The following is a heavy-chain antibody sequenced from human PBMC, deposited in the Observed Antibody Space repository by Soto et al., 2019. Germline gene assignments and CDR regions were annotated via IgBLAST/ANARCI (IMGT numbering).Heavy chain of an antibody. J-gene: IGHJ6*02. CDR1: GFTFSDYS. CDR2: ISSSSDYI. CDR3: TRGVTAMVLGSLGAGMDG. Sequence: EVQLVESGGGLVKPGGSLRLSCAASGFTFSDYSMNWVRQGPGKGLEWVSSISSSSDYIFYADSVQGRFTISRDNAKKSLYLQMNSLRAEDTAVYYCTRGVTAMVLGSLGAGMDGWGQGTTVTVS. D-gene: IGHD5-18*01. V-gene: IGHV3-21*01.